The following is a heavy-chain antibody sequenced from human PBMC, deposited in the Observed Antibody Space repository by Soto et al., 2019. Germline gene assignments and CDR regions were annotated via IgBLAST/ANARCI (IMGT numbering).Heavy chain of an antibody. V-gene: IGHV1-18*01. D-gene: IGHD3-22*01. Sequence: QVQLVQSGAEVKKPGASVKVSCKASGYTFTNYVISCVRQAPGQGLEWMGWISAFNGNIKYTQKFQGRLSMTTDTSTSTVYMELRSLRSDDTAIYYCARYSSGYGLLDYWGQGTLVTVSS. CDR2: ISAFNGNI. CDR1: GYTFTNYV. J-gene: IGHJ4*02. CDR3: ARYSSGYGLLDY.